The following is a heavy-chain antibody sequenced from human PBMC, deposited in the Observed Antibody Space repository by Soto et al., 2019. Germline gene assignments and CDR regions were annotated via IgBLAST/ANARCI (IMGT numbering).Heavy chain of an antibody. D-gene: IGHD3-3*02. CDR1: GGTFSSYA. CDR3: ARQALGRDPNNNWFDP. V-gene: IGHV1-69*12. J-gene: IGHJ5*02. Sequence: QVQLVQSGAEVKKPGSSVKVSCKASGGTFSSYAISWVRQAPGQGLEWMGGIIPIFGTANYAQKFQGRVTITADDSTSTAYMELSSLRSEDTAVYYCARQALGRDPNNNWFDPWGQGTLVTVSS. CDR2: IIPIFGTA.